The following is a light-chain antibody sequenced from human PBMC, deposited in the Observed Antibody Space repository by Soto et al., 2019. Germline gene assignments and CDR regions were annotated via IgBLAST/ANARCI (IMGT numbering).Light chain of an antibody. CDR2: AAS. V-gene: IGKV1-9*01. CDR1: QGIASY. J-gene: IGKJ3*01. Sequence: QLTQSPSSLFASVGDRVTITCRASQGIASYLAWYQQKPGQAPNLLIYAASTLQSGVPSRFSGSGSGTDFTLTVSSLQPDDFATYYCQHRVFGPGTKVEIK. CDR3: QHRV.